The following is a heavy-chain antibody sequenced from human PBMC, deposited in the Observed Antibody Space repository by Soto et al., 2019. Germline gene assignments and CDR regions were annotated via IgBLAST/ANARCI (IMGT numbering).Heavy chain of an antibody. Sequence: ASVKVSCKASGYTFTSTWMHWARQAPGQGLEWMGIINPYGGAATYAEKFQGRVTMTRDTSTATDYMELSSLRSEDTAMYYCARDRSHGSAYWWLDYWGQGTQVTVSS. CDR3: ARDRSHGSAYWWLDY. CDR1: GYTFTSTW. D-gene: IGHD3-22*01. CDR2: INPYGGAA. J-gene: IGHJ4*02. V-gene: IGHV1-46*01.